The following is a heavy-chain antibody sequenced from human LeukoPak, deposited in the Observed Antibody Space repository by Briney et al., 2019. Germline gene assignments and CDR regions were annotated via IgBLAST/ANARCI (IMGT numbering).Heavy chain of an antibody. D-gene: IGHD6-13*01. CDR3: ARKGTIAPTGASHFDY. CDR2: IHYSGTT. V-gene: IGHV4-39*02. CDR1: GGSISTSTTPTS. J-gene: IGHJ4*02. Sequence: PSETLSLTCTVSGGSISTSTTPTSWHWVRQPPGKGLEWIGSIHYSGTTYSNPSLESRATISVDTSKNHFSVKLTSVTAADTAVYFCARKGTIAPTGASHFDYGGRGTLVTVSS.